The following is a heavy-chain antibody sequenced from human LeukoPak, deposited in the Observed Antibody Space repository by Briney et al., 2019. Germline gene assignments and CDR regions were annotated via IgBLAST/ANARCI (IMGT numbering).Heavy chain of an antibody. J-gene: IGHJ6*02. D-gene: IGHD4-11*01. CDR1: GGTFSSYT. V-gene: IGHV1-69*02. CDR2: IIPILGIA. Sequence: SVKVSCKASGGTFSSYTISWVRQAPGQGLEWMGRIIPILGIANYAQKFQGRVTITADKSTSTAYMELSSLRSEDTAVYYCASPDLGDYSNSPQGYGMDVWGQGTKVTVSS. CDR3: ASPDLGDYSNSPQGYGMDV.